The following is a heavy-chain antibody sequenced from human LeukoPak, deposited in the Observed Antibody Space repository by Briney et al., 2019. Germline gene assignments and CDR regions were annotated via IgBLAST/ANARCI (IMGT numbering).Heavy chain of an antibody. J-gene: IGHJ4*02. V-gene: IGHV4-59*12. D-gene: IGHD5-12*01. CDR2: IYYSGST. CDR3: ARVGYSGYDSSDY. Sequence: SETLSLTCTVSGGSISSYYWSWIRQPPGKGLEWIGYIYYSGSTNYNPSLKSRVTISEDTSKNQFSLKLSSVTAADTAVYYCARVGYSGYDSSDYWGQGTLVTVSS. CDR1: GGSISSYY.